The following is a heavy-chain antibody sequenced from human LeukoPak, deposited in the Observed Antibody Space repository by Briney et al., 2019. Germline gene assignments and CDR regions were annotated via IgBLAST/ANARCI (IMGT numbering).Heavy chain of an antibody. CDR3: ARRRGYYYGSGSYPIDY. V-gene: IGHV4-38-2*02. CDR1: GYSISSGYY. Sequence: SETLSLTCTVSGYSISSGYYWGWIRQPPGEGLEWIGSIYHSGSTYYNPSLKSRVTISVDTSKNQFSLKLSSVTAADTAVYYCARRRGYYYGSGSYPIDYWGQGTLVTVSS. J-gene: IGHJ4*02. D-gene: IGHD3-10*01. CDR2: IYHSGST.